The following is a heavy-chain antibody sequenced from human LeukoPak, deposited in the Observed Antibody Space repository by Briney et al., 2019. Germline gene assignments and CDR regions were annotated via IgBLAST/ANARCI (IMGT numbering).Heavy chain of an antibody. D-gene: IGHD3-3*01. V-gene: IGHV3-11*04. CDR3: ARVSRITIFGVVQYYFDY. CDR1: GFTFSDYY. Sequence: PGGSLRLSCAASGFTFSDYYMSWIRQAPGKGLEWVSYISSSGSTIYYADSVKGRFTISRDNAKNSLYLQMNSLRAEDTAAYYCARVSRITIFGVVQYYFDYWGQGTLVTVSS. CDR2: ISSSGSTI. J-gene: IGHJ4*02.